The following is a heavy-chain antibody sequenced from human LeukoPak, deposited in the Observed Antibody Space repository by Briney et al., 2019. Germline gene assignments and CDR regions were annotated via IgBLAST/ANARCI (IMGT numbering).Heavy chain of an antibody. CDR3: ARGYGDYIPFDY. CDR1: GGSISTYY. J-gene: IGHJ4*02. Sequence: KPSETLSLTCIVSGGSISTYYWSWIRQPPGKGLEWIAYIYYSGSTKYNPSLKSRVTISVDTSKNQFSLKLSSVTAADTAVYYCARGYGDYIPFDYWGQGTLVTVSS. V-gene: IGHV4-59*01. D-gene: IGHD4-17*01. CDR2: IYYSGST.